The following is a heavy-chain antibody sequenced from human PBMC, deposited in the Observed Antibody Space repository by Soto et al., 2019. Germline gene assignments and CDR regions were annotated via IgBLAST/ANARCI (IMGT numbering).Heavy chain of an antibody. CDR1: GYTFTSYG. V-gene: IGHV1-18*04. CDR3: ARWGPDYYDSSEGDY. CDR2: ISAYNGNT. J-gene: IGHJ4*02. D-gene: IGHD3-22*01. Sequence: VSVKVSCKASGYTFTSYGISWVRQAPGQGLEWMGWISAYNGNTNYAQKLQGRVTMTTDTSTSTAYMELRSLRSDDTAVYYCARWGPDYYDSSEGDYWGQGTLVTVSS.